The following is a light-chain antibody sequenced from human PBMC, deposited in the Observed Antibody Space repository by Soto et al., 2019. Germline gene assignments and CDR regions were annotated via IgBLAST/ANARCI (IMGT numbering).Light chain of an antibody. J-gene: IGKJ4*01. CDR2: GAS. CDR3: QQYNGWPLT. Sequence: EIVMTQSPVTLSVSPGERATLSCRASQSVSSNLAWYQKKPGQAPRLLIDGASIRATGIPARFSGSGSGTEFTLTISSLQSEDFAVYYCQQYNGWPLTFGGGTKVDIK. V-gene: IGKV3-15*01. CDR1: QSVSSN.